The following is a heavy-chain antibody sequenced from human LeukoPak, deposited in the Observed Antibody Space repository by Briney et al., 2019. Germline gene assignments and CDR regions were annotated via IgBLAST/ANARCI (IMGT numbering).Heavy chain of an antibody. CDR3: AKGPLRGTAAAIDY. Sequence: SQTLSLTCAISGDSVSNNIATWNWVRQSPSRGLEWLGRTYYRSRWGNDYAISVKGRITINPDTSRNQFSLQLNSVTPEDTAVYYCAKGPLRGTAAAIDYWGQGTLVTVSS. CDR2: TYYRSRWGN. CDR1: GDSVSNNIAT. D-gene: IGHD2-2*01. J-gene: IGHJ4*02. V-gene: IGHV6-1*01.